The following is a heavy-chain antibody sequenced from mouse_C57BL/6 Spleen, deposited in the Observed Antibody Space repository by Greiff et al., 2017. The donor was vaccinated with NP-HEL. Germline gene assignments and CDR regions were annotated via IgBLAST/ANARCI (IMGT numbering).Heavy chain of an antibody. Sequence: EVKLVESGGGLVKPGGSLKLSCAASGFTFSDYGMHWVRQAPEKGLEWVAYISSGSSTIYYADTVKGRFTISRDNAKNTLFLQMTSLRSEDTAMYYCARTGIYDGYQGDFDYWGQGTTLTVSS. CDR3: ARTGIYDGYQGDFDY. V-gene: IGHV5-17*01. CDR1: GFTFSDYG. J-gene: IGHJ2*01. CDR2: ISSGSSTI. D-gene: IGHD2-3*01.